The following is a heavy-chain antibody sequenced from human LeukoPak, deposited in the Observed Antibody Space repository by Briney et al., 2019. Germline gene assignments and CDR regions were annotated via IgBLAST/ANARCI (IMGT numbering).Heavy chain of an antibody. D-gene: IGHD4/OR15-4a*01. V-gene: IGHV5-51*01. J-gene: IGHJ5*02. CDR3: ALGAPKYFHP. CDR2: IYPDDSRT. CDR1: GFLFTNYW. Sequence: GESLQISCNTSGFLFTNYWLGWVRQKPGKGLEWMGIIYPDDSRTKYSPSFQGQVTISADKSISTAYLQWSNLKASDTAIYYCALGAPKYFHPWGQGTLVTVSS.